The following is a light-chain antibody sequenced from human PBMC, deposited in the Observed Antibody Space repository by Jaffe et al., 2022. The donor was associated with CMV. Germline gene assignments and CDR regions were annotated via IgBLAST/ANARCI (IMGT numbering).Light chain of an antibody. V-gene: IGKV3-15*01. CDR3: QQYNNWPPGT. CDR2: RAS. CDR1: QSVSNN. Sequence: EIVMTQSPATLSVSPGERATLSCRASQSVSNNLAWYQQKPGQAPRLLIYRASARATGIPDRFSGSGSGTDFTLTISSLQSEDFAVYYCQQYNNWPPGTFGPGTKVDIK. J-gene: IGKJ3*01.